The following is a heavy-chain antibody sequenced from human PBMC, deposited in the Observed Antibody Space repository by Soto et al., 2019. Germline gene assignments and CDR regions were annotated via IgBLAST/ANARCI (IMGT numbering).Heavy chain of an antibody. CDR2: INAGNGNT. V-gene: IGHV1-3*05. CDR1: GYTFTSYA. D-gene: IGHD3-10*01. J-gene: IGHJ3*02. Sequence: QVQLVQSGAEEKKPGASVKVSCKASGYTFTSYAMHWVRQAPGQRLEWMGWINAGNGNTKYSQKFQGRVTITRDTSASTAYMELSSLRSEDTAVYYCARGSLWFGAHLIGSDAFDIWGQGTMVTVSS. CDR3: ARGSLWFGAHLIGSDAFDI.